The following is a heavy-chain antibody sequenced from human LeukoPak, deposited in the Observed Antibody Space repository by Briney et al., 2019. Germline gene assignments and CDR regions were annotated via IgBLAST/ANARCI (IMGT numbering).Heavy chain of an antibody. D-gene: IGHD3-3*01. J-gene: IGHJ4*02. CDR2: IWYDGSNK. CDR1: GFTFSSYA. V-gene: IGHV3-33*08. CDR3: AREGTLDSYYFDY. Sequence: GGSLRLSCAASGFTFSSYAMSWVRQAPGKGLEWVAVIWYDGSNKYYADSVKGRFTISRDNSKNTLYLQMNSLRAEDTAVYYCAREGTLDSYYFDYWGQGTLVTVSS.